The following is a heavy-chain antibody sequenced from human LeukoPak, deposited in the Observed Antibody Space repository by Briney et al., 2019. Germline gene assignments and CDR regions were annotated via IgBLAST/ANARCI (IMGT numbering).Heavy chain of an antibody. CDR1: GDSVSSNDAA. Sequence: SHTLSLTCGISGDSVSSNDAAWSWIRQSPSRGLEWLGRTFYRSKWYYVYAPSVRSRITINPDTSKSQFSLQLDSVTPVDTAVYYCAREVAIVRGVSNWFDSWGPGILVTVSS. V-gene: IGHV6-1*01. CDR2: TFYRSKWYY. J-gene: IGHJ5*01. CDR3: AREVAIVRGVSNWFDS. D-gene: IGHD3-10*01.